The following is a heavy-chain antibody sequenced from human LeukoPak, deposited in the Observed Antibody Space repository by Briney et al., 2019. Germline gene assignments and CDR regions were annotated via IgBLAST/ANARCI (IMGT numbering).Heavy chain of an antibody. J-gene: IGHJ6*03. Sequence: SETLSLTCTVSGGSISSGSYYWSWIRQPAGKGLEWIGRIYTSGSTNYNPSLKSRGTISVDTSKNQCSLKLSSVTAADTAVYYCAREGPYYYYYMDIWGKGTTVTASS. CDR3: AREGPYYYYYMDI. CDR1: GGSISSGSYY. CDR2: IYTSGST. V-gene: IGHV4-61*02.